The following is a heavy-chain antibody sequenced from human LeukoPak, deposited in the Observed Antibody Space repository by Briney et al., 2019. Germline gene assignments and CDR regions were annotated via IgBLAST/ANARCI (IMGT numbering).Heavy chain of an antibody. J-gene: IGHJ6*02. CDR3: ARDQVAAVGILMGNYGMDV. D-gene: IGHD6-13*01. V-gene: IGHV3-30-3*01. CDR2: ISYDGSNK. Sequence: PGGSLRLSCTASGFTFGDYAMSWVRQAPGKGLEWVAVISYDGSNKYYADSVKGRFTISRDNSKNTLYLQMNSLRAEDTAVYYCARDQVAAVGILMGNYGMDVWGQGTTVTVSS. CDR1: GFTFGDYA.